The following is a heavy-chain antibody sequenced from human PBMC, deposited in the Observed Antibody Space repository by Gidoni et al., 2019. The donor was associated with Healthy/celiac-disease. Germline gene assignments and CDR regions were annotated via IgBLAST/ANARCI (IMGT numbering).Heavy chain of an antibody. CDR2: ISYDGSNK. Sequence: QVQLVESGGGVVQPGRSLSLSCAASGCTFSSYAMHWVRQAPGKGLEWVAVISYDGSNKYYADSVKGRFTISRDNSKNTLYLQMNSLRAEDTAVYYCARDLGSSDQWGAFDIWGQGTMVTVSS. J-gene: IGHJ3*02. D-gene: IGHD2-8*01. V-gene: IGHV3-30-3*01. CDR3: ARDLGSSDQWGAFDI. CDR1: GCTFSSYA.